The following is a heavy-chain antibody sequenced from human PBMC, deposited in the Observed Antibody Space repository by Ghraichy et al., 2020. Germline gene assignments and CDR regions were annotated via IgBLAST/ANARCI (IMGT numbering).Heavy chain of an antibody. CDR3: ARGSRYSYGYFSDY. V-gene: IGHV4-61*01. Sequence: SETLSLTCTVSGGSVSSGSYYWSWIRQPPGKGLEWIGYIYYSGSTNYNPSLKSRVTISVDTSKNQFSLKLSSVTAADTAVYYCARGSRYSYGYFSDYWGQGTLVTVSS. CDR2: IYYSGST. J-gene: IGHJ4*02. CDR1: GGSVSSGSYY. D-gene: IGHD5-18*01.